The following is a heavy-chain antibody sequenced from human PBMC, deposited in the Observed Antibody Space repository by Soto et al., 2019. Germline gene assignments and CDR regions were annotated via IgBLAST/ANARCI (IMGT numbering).Heavy chain of an antibody. CDR2: INPNSGGT. V-gene: IGHV1-2*02. D-gene: IGHD3-10*01. J-gene: IGHJ4*02. CDR1: GYTFTGYY. Sequence: ASVKVSCKASGYTFTGYYMHWVRQAPGQGLEWMGWINPNSGGTNYAQKFQGRVTMTRDTSISTAYMELSRLRSDDTAVYYCARVVVLWFGELLPFAYWGQGTLVTVSS. CDR3: ARVVVLWFGELLPFAY.